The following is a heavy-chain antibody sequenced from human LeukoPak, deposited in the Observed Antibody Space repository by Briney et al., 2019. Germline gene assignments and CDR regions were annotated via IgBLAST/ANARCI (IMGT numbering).Heavy chain of an antibody. CDR1: GGSISSYY. J-gene: IGHJ4*02. CDR3: ARLGPAYSYGHAVVY. Sequence: PSETLSLTCTVSGGSISSYYWSWIRQPPGKGLEWIGYIYYSGSTNYNPSLKSRVTISVDTSKNQCSLKLSSVTAADTAVYYCARLGPAYSYGHAVVYWGQGTLVTVSS. D-gene: IGHD5-18*01. CDR2: IYYSGST. V-gene: IGHV4-59*08.